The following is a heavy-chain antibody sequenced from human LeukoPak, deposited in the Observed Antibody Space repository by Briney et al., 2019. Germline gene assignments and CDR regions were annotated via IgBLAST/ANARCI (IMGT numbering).Heavy chain of an antibody. J-gene: IGHJ6*03. CDR1: GFTFSSYA. CDR3: ARETQPLGYMDV. D-gene: IGHD7-27*01. V-gene: IGHV3-30*04. Sequence: PGGSLRLSCAASGFTFSSYAMHWVRQAPGKGLEWVAVISYDGSNKYYADSVKGRFTISRDNSKNTLYLQMNSLRAEDTAVYYCARETQPLGYMDVWGKGTTVTVSS. CDR2: ISYDGSNK.